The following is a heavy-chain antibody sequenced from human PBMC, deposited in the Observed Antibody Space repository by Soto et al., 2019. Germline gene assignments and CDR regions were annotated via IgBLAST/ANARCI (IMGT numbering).Heavy chain of an antibody. V-gene: IGHV1-69*01. CDR1: GGTFSSYA. Sequence: VQLVQSGAEVKKPGSSVKVSCKASGGTFSSYAISWVRQAPGQGLEWMGGIIPIFGTANYAQKFQGRVTITADESTSTAYMELSSLRSEDTDVYYCARGDRNYDFWSGYYLGSYGMDVWGQGTTVTVSS. D-gene: IGHD3-3*01. CDR2: IIPIFGTA. CDR3: ARGDRNYDFWSGYYLGSYGMDV. J-gene: IGHJ6*02.